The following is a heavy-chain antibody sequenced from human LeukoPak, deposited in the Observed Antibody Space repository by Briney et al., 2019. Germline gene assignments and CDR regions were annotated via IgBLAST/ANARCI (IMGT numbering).Heavy chain of an antibody. CDR1: GGSISSSSYY. D-gene: IGHD6-19*01. CDR3: ARVVAVAPLDNWFDP. V-gene: IGHV4-61*02. CDR2: IYTSGST. Sequence: KPSETLSLTCTVSGGSISSSSYYWSWIRQPAGKGLEWIGRIYTSGSTNYNPSLKSRVTISVDTSKNQFSLKLSSVTAADTAVYYCARVVAVAPLDNWFDPWGQGTLVTVSS. J-gene: IGHJ5*02.